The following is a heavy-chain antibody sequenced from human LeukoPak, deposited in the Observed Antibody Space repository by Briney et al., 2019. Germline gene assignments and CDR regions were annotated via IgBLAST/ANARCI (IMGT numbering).Heavy chain of an antibody. CDR2: ISSSSSYI. CDR3: AREGGREYEYSGGNYFDY. Sequence: PGGSLRLSCAASGFTFSSYSMNWVRQAPGKGLEWVSSISSSSSYIYYADSVKGRFTISRDNAKNSLYLQMNSLRAEDTAVYYCAREGGREYEYSGGNYFDYWGQGTLVTVSS. CDR1: GFTFSSYS. V-gene: IGHV3-21*01. D-gene: IGHD6-19*01. J-gene: IGHJ4*02.